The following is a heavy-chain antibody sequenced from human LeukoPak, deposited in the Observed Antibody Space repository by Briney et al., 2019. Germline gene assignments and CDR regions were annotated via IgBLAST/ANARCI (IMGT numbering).Heavy chain of an antibody. J-gene: IGHJ3*02. Sequence: TGGSLRLSCVVSGFTFSDYYMSWIRQAPGKGLEWVSYISSSGSTIYYADSVKGRFTISRDNAKNSLYLQMNSLRAEDMALYYCAKPGRGQLGNAFDIWGQGTMVTVSS. CDR3: AKPGRGQLGNAFDI. V-gene: IGHV3-11*01. D-gene: IGHD6-13*01. CDR1: GFTFSDYY. CDR2: ISSSGSTI.